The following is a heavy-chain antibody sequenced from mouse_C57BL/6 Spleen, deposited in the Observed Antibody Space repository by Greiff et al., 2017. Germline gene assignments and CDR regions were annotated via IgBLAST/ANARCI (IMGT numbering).Heavy chain of an antibody. CDR2: IYPRSGNT. Sequence: QVQLQQSGAELARPGASVKLSCKASGYTFTSYGISWVKQRTGQGLEWIGEIYPRSGNTYYNEKFKGKATLTVDTSSSTAYMQLSSLTSEDSAVYYCARIHYGYYGGAYWGQGTLVTVSS. CDR1: GYTFTSYG. V-gene: IGHV1-81*01. CDR3: ARIHYGYYGGAY. D-gene: IGHD2-1*01. J-gene: IGHJ3*01.